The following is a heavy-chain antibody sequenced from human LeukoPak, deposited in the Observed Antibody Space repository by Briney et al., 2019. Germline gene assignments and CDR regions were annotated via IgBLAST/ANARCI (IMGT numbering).Heavy chain of an antibody. CDR2: IKQDGSEK. Sequence: SGGSLRLSCAASGFTFSSYWMSWVRQAPGKGLEWVANIKQDGSEKYYVDSVKGRFTISRDNAKNSLYLQMNSLRAEDTAVYYCARATGSPIWFGEFPSADFDYWGQGTLVTVSS. CDR3: ARATGSPIWFGEFPSADFDY. D-gene: IGHD3-10*01. CDR1: GFTFSSYW. J-gene: IGHJ4*02. V-gene: IGHV3-7*01.